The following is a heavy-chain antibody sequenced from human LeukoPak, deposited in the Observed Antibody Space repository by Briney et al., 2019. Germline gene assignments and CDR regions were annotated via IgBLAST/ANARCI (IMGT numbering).Heavy chain of an antibody. CDR2: INHSGST. CDR1: VGSFSGYY. V-gene: IGHV4-34*01. Sequence: PSETLSLTCAVYVGSFSGYYWNWIRQPPGKGLEWIGEINHSGSTNYNPSLKSRVTTSLDTSKNQFSLKLTSVTAADTAVYYCARGQYRRDGSGSYIDYWGQGTLVTVSS. J-gene: IGHJ4*02. CDR3: ARGQYRRDGSGSYIDY. D-gene: IGHD3-10*01.